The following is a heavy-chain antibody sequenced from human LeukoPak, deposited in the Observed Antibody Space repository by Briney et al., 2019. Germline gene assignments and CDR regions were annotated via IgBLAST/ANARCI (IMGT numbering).Heavy chain of an antibody. Sequence: ASVKVSCKASGGTFMTDIFNWLRQAPGQSPEWMGGIIPISDSAHSAKRFQGRLTITAEESTSTVYMELSFLTSEDTAVYYCARPMTDYCDRGSYCGLYGLWGQGTLVIVSS. D-gene: IGHD3-22*01. CDR1: GGTFMTDI. CDR2: IIPISDSA. V-gene: IGHV1-69*13. J-gene: IGHJ4*02. CDR3: ARPMTDYCDRGSYCGLYGL.